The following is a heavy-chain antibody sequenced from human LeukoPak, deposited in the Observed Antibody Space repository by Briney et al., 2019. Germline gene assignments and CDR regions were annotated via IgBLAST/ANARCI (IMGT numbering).Heavy chain of an antibody. CDR2: ISSSRSYI. D-gene: IGHD4-17*01. CDR3: ARGHHGDYGFSYYGMDV. J-gene: IGHJ6*02. V-gene: IGHV3-21*01. Sequence: GGSLRLSCAASGFNFSSYSMNWVRQAPGKGLEWVSSISSSRSYIYYADSLKDRFTISRNNAKNSLYLQMNSLRAEDTAVYYCARGHHGDYGFSYYGMDVWGQGTTVTVSS. CDR1: GFNFSSYS.